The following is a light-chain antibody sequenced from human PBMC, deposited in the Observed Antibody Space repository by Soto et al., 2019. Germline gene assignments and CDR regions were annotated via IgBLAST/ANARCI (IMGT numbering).Light chain of an antibody. J-gene: IGKJ5*01. CDR1: QGISIA. Sequence: IQMTQSPSSLSASIGDRVTITCRASQGISIALAWYQQKPGKAPKLLIYDASSSESGVPSRFSGSGSGTDFTLTISSLQPEDFAAYSCQQFHTFPITFGQGTRLEIK. CDR3: QQFHTFPIT. CDR2: DAS. V-gene: IGKV1-13*02.